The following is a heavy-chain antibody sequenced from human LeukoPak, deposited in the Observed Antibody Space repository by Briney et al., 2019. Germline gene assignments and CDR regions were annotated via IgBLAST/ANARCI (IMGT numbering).Heavy chain of an antibody. J-gene: IGHJ6*02. D-gene: IGHD2-15*01. CDR2: INHSGST. V-gene: IGHV4-34*01. CDR3: ARVRYCSGGSCYYPYYYYYGMDV. Sequence: PSETLSLTCAVHGGSFSGYYWSWIRQPPGKGLEWIGEINHSGSTNYNPSLKSRVTISVDTSKNQFSLKLSSVTAADTAVYYCARVRYCSGGSCYYPYYYYYGMDVWGQGTTVTVSS. CDR1: GGSFSGYY.